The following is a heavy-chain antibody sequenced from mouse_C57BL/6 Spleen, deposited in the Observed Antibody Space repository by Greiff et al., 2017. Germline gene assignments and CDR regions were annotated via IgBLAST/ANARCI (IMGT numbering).Heavy chain of an antibody. Sequence: QVHVKQSGPELVKPGASVKISCTASGYTFTDYYITWVQQRPGQGLEWIGWIFPGSGSTYYNDKFKGKATLTVDKSSSTAYMLLSRLTSEDSAVYFCAHDYGSLWYFDVWGTGTTVTVSS. J-gene: IGHJ1*03. CDR1: GYTFTDYY. D-gene: IGHD1-1*01. CDR3: AHDYGSLWYFDV. CDR2: IFPGSGST. V-gene: IGHV1-75*01.